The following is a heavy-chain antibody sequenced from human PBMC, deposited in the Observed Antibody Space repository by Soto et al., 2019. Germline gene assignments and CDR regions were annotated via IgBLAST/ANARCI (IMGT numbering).Heavy chain of an antibody. Sequence: PGESLKISCKASGYNFTAFWIHWVRQMPGKGLEWLGKIDPSDSYTNYSLSFEGHVTISTDNSITTAYLQWSSLRASDTALYFCARVHKNWFDSWAQGTMVTVSS. CDR3: ARVHKNWFDS. V-gene: IGHV5-10-1*01. J-gene: IGHJ5*01. CDR1: GYNFTAFW. CDR2: IDPSDSYT.